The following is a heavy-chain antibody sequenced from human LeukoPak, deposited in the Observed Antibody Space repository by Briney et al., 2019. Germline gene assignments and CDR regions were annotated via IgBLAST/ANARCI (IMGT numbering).Heavy chain of an antibody. V-gene: IGHV1-46*01. CDR1: GYTFTSYY. Sequence: RASVKVSCKASGYTFTSYYMHWVRQAPGQGLEWMGIINPSGGSTSYAQKFQGGVTMTRDMSTSTVYMEQSSLRSEDTAVYYCARAPLQDYYYYYYMDVWGKGTTVTVSS. CDR3: ARAPLQDYYYYYYMDV. CDR2: INPSGGST. D-gene: IGHD4-11*01. J-gene: IGHJ6*03.